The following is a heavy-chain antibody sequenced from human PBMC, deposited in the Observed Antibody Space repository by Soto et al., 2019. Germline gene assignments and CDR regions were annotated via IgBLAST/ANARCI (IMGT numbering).Heavy chain of an antibody. D-gene: IGHD4-17*01. CDR1: GYTFAIST. V-gene: IGHV1-18*01. CDR3: AIADYGDDDY. CDR2: IKAYSGNT. J-gene: IGHJ4*02. Sequence: QLPLVQSGPEAKKPGASVKVSCNASGYTFAISTISWLRQAPGQGPEWMGWIKAYSGNTNYAQKLQGRFTMTTDTSTSTAYMELRSLTTDDTAIYYCAIADYGDDDYWGQGTLVTVSS.